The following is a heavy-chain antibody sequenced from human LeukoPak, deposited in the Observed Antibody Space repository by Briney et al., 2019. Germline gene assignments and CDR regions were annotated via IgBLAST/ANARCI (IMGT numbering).Heavy chain of an antibody. J-gene: IGHJ4*02. CDR3: ASNYYGSGSPPTSAY. D-gene: IGHD3-10*01. CDR2: INHSGST. CDR1: GGSFSGYY. V-gene: IGHV4-34*01. Sequence: SETLSLTCAVYGGSFSGYYWSWIRQPPGKGLEWIGEINHSGSTNYNPSLKSRVTTSVDTSKNQFSLKLSSVTAADTAVYYCASNYYGSGSPPTSAYWGQGTLVTVSS.